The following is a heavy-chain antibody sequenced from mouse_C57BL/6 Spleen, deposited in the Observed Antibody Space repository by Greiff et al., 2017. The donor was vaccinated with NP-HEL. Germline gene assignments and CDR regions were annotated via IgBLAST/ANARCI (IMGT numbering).Heavy chain of an antibody. CDR3: ARRGSNYAMDY. CDR2: IYPGDGDT. CDR1: GYAFSSYW. J-gene: IGHJ4*01. V-gene: IGHV1-80*01. Sequence: VKLMESGAELVKPGASVKISCKASGYAFSSYWMNWVKQRPGKGLEWIGQIYPGDGDTNYNGKFKGKATLTADKSSSTAYMQLSSLTSEDSAVYFCARRGSNYAMDYWGQGTSVTVSS.